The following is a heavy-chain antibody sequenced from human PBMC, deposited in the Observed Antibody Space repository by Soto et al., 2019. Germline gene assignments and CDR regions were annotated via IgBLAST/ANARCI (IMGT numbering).Heavy chain of an antibody. V-gene: IGHV4-39*01. CDR3: ARHYSSGSRNWFDP. CDR1: GGSINSSSYF. D-gene: IGHD6-19*01. J-gene: IGHJ5*02. Sequence: SETLSLTCSVSGGSINSSSYFWGWVRQPPGKGLEWIGSIYYSGSTYYNPSLRSRVTISVDTSKNQFSLKLSSVTAADTAVSYCARHYSSGSRNWFDPWGQGTLVTVSS. CDR2: IYYSGST.